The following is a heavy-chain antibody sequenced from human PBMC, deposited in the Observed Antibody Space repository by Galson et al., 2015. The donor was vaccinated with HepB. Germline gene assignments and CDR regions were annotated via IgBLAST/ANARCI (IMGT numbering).Heavy chain of an antibody. CDR3: ANENGTSWTEYRQH. D-gene: IGHD3/OR15-3a*01. V-gene: IGHV3-23*01. CDR2: IRGSGGST. Sequence: SLRLSCAASGFTFSANAMTWVRQAPRKGLEWVASIRGSGGSTYYADSVKGRFTISRDNSKNTVYLQMSRLRVEDTAIYFCANENGTSWTEYRQHWGQGILVTVSS. J-gene: IGHJ1*01. CDR1: GFTFSANA.